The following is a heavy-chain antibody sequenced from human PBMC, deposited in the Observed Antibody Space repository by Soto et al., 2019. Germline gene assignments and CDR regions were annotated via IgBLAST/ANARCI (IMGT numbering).Heavy chain of an antibody. CDR3: ARGPGTHFDY. Sequence: PGGSLRLSCAASGFTFSNYAMHWVRQAPGKGLEWVAVISYDGNIKYYADSVQGRFTISRDNSKNTLFLQMNSLRVEDPAVYFCARGPGTHFDYWGQGTLVTVSS. J-gene: IGHJ4*02. CDR1: GFTFSNYA. V-gene: IGHV3-30-3*01. CDR2: ISYDGNIK. D-gene: IGHD1-1*01.